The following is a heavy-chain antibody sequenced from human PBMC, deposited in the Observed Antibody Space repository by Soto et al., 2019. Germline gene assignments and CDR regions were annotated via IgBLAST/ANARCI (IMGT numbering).Heavy chain of an antibody. V-gene: IGHV1-69*01. CDR3: ARVTGGGHRAQFDP. D-gene: IGHD2-15*01. Sequence: QVQLVQSGAEVKKPGSSVKVSCKASGGTFSSYAISWVRQAPGQGPEWMGGIIPMIGTTTYGQKFQGRVTITADEATSAAYMELSSLRSEDTAVYYCARVTGGGHRAQFDPWGQGTLVTVSS. J-gene: IGHJ5*02. CDR2: IIPMIGTT. CDR1: GGTFSSYA.